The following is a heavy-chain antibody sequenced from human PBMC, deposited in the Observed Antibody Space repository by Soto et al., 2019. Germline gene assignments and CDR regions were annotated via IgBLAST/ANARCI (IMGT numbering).Heavy chain of an antibody. CDR1: GGSFSGYY. D-gene: IGHD6-13*01. Sequence: SETLSLTCAVYGGSFSGYYWSWIRQPPGKGLEWIGEINHSGSTNYNPSLKSRDTISVDTSKNQFSLKLSSVTAADTAVYYCAREGEQQLVLGPFFDYWGQGTLVTVSS. CDR3: AREGEQQLVLGPFFDY. V-gene: IGHV4-34*01. J-gene: IGHJ4*02. CDR2: INHSGST.